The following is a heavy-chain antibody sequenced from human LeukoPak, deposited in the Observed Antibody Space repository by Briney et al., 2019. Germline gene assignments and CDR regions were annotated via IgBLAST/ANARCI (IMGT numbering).Heavy chain of an antibody. J-gene: IGHJ4*02. Sequence: SETLSLTCTVSVGSISSYYWSWIRQPPGKGLERIGDSYYSGSTNYNPSLKSRVTISVDTCKNQFYLQLSSVTAADTAVYYCAREPHSRSSGFDYWGQGTLVTVSS. CDR2: SYYSGST. V-gene: IGHV4-59*01. CDR3: AREPHSRSSGFDY. D-gene: IGHD6-19*01. CDR1: VGSISSYY.